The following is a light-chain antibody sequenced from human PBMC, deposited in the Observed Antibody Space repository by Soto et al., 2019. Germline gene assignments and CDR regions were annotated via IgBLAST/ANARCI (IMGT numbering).Light chain of an antibody. Sequence: DIQMTQSTSSLSESIGVRVTITCRASQRIRNYFNWYQQKPGKDPESLIYGASNLQSGVPSRFSGSRSATEITVTISSLQPEEVATYYCKQSYATPYTCCQGTVLEI. CDR1: QRIRNY. V-gene: IGKV1-39*01. J-gene: IGKJ2*01. CDR2: GAS. CDR3: KQSYATPYT.